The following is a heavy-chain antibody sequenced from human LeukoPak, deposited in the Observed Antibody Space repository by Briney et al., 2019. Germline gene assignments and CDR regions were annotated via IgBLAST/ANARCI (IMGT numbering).Heavy chain of an antibody. D-gene: IGHD3-3*01. V-gene: IGHV4-59*01. J-gene: IGHJ4*02. CDR1: GVSISTYY. CDR3: AREEALGSWSFDY. CDR2: IYYSGST. Sequence: SETLSLTCTVSGVSISTYYWSWIRQPPGKGLEWVGYIYYSGSTNYNPSLKSRVTISVDTSKNQFSLKLGSVTAADTAVYYCAREEALGSWSFDYWGQGTLVTVSS.